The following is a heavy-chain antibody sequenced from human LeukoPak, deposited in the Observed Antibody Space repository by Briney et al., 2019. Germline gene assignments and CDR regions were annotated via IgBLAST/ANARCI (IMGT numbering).Heavy chain of an antibody. CDR3: ARRAGAYSHPYDY. V-gene: IGHV3-53*01. CDR1: GFTFSSYG. J-gene: IGHJ4*02. CDR2: IYSDNT. Sequence: GGTLRLSCAASGFTFSSYGMSWVRQAPGKGLEWVSFIYSDNTHYSYSVKGRFTISRDNSKNTLYLQMNSLRAEDTAVYYCARRAGAYSHPYDYWGQGTLVTVSS. D-gene: IGHD4/OR15-4a*01.